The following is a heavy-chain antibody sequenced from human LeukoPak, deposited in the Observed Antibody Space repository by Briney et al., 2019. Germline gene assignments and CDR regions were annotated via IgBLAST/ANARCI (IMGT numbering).Heavy chain of an antibody. CDR2: ISSSSSYI. CDR1: GFTFSSYS. J-gene: IGHJ4*02. D-gene: IGHD5-18*01. Sequence: GGSLRLSCAASGFTFSSYSMNWVRQAPGKGLEWVSSISSSSSYIYYADSVKGRFTISRDNAKNSLYLQMNSLRAEDTAVYYCARDPRIYSYGYGGPFDYWGQGTLVTVSS. V-gene: IGHV3-21*01. CDR3: ARDPRIYSYGYGGPFDY.